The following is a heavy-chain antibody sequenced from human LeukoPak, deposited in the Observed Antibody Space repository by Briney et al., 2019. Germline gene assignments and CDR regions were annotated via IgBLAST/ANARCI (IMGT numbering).Heavy chain of an antibody. CDR2: IYYSGST. J-gene: IGHJ1*01. CDR3: ARVARYGGYTQYFQP. D-gene: IGHD4-23*01. V-gene: IGHV4-30-4*01. CDR1: GGSISSGDYY. Sequence: SETLSLTCTVSGGSISSGDYYWSWIRQPPGKGLEWIGYIYYSGSTYYNPSLKSRVTISVDTSKNQFSLKLSSVTAADTAVYYCARVARYGGYTQYFQPWGQGTLVTVSS.